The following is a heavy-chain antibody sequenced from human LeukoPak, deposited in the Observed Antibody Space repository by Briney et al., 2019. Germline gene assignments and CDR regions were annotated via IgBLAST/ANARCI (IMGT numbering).Heavy chain of an antibody. V-gene: IGHV1-2*06. CDR3: ARDRYYYDGGDAFDI. J-gene: IGHJ3*02. CDR1: GYTFTGYY. Sequence: GASVKVSCKASGYTFTGYYMHWVRQAPGQGLEWMGRINPNSGGTNYAQKFQGRVTMTRDTSISTAYMELSRLRSDDTAVYYCARDRYYYDGGDAFDIWGQGTMVTVSS. D-gene: IGHD3-22*01. CDR2: INPNSGGT.